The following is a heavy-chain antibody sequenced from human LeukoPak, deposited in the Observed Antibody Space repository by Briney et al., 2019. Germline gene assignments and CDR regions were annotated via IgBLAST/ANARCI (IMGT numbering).Heavy chain of an antibody. CDR3: AKDVGSVADNNWFDP. CDR1: GFTFISYA. J-gene: IGHJ5*02. D-gene: IGHD3-10*01. V-gene: IGHV3-23*01. Sequence: PGGSLRLSCAASGFTFISYAMSWVRQAPGKGLEWVSAISGSGGSTYYADSVKGRFTISRDNSKNTLYLQMNSLRAEDTAVYYCAKDVGSVADNNWFDPWGQGTLVTVSS. CDR2: ISGSGGST.